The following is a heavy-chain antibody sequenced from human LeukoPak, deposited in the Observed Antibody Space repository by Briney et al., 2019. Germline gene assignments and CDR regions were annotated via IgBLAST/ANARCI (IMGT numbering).Heavy chain of an antibody. D-gene: IGHD3-10*01. J-gene: IGHJ4*02. V-gene: IGHV3-48*01. CDR3: ARGIFYGSGSQSFDY. CDR2: ISGSSNIK. CDR1: GFTFSYYS. Sequence: GSLRLSCAASGFTFSYYSMSWIRQAPGKGLEWISYISGSSNIKYFADSVKGRFTISRDNAKESLYLQMDSLRVEDTAFYYCARGIFYGSGSQSFDYWGQGTLVTVSS.